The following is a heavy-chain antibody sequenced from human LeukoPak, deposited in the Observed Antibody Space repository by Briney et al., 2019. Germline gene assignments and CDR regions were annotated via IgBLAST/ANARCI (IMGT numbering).Heavy chain of an antibody. J-gene: IGHJ3*02. CDR1: GFTFTNNW. CDR3: ARGRAIDI. Sequence: GGSLRLSCAASGFTFTNNWMTWVRQAPGKGLEWVANIRPDDSEKYYVGSVKGRFTISRDNAKTSVYLQMNSLRAEDTAVYYCARGRAIDIWGRGTMVTVSS. CDR2: IRPDDSEK. V-gene: IGHV3-7*04.